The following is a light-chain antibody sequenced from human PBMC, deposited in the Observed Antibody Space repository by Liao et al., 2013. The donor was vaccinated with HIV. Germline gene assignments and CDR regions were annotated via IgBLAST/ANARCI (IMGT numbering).Light chain of an antibody. V-gene: IGLV3-21*01. CDR3: QVWDSSSDHPV. J-gene: IGLJ3*02. CDR2: YDN. Sequence: SYVLTQPPSVSVAPGKTARITCGGSNIGRKSVHWYQQKPGQAPVLVIYYDNDRPSGIPERFSGSNSGNTATLTISRVGCRGVRADYYCQVWDSSSDHPVFGGGT. CDR1: NIGRKS.